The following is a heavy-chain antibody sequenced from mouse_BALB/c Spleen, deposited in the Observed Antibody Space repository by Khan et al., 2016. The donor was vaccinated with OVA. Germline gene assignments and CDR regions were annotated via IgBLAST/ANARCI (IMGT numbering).Heavy chain of an antibody. CDR3: ARRGGKYYAMDY. Sequence: EVELVESGGGLVQPGGSRKLSCAASGFTFSSFGMHWVRQAPEKGLEWVAYISSGSSTIYYADTVKGRFTISRDNPKNNMFLHMTSLRSEDTDMYYCARRGGKYYAMDYWGQGTSVTVSS. V-gene: IGHV5-17*02. J-gene: IGHJ4*01. CDR1: GFTFSSFG. CDR2: ISSGSSTI.